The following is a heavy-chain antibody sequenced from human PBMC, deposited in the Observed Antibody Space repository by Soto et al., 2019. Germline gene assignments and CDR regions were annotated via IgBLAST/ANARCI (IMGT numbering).Heavy chain of an antibody. D-gene: IGHD2-2*01. J-gene: IGHJ3*02. V-gene: IGHV1-8*01. CDR3: ATQLTVLDAFDI. CDR2: MNPNSGNT. Sequence: ASVKVSCKASGYTFTSYDINWVRQATGQGLEWMGWMNPNSGNTGYAQKFQGRVTMTRNTSISTAYMELSSLRSEDTAVYYCATQLTVLDAFDIWGQGTIVTVSS. CDR1: GYTFTSYD.